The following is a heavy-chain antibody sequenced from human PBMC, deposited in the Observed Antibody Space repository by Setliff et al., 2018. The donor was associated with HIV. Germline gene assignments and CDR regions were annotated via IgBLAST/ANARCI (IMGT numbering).Heavy chain of an antibody. Sequence: SETLSLTCAVYGGPFSDNYWSWIRQPPGKGLDWIAEINHNGNINYNPSLKSRVTISMDPSKKQFSLKLSSVTAADTAVYYCARGSLYYGLGSHYLRSWFDPWGQGTLVTVSS. J-gene: IGHJ5*02. D-gene: IGHD3-10*01. CDR2: INHNGNI. CDR1: GGPFSDNY. V-gene: IGHV4-34*01. CDR3: ARGSLYYGLGSHYLRSWFDP.